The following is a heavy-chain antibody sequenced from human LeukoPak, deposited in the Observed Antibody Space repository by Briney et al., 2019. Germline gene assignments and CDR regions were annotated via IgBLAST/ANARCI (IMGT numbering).Heavy chain of an antibody. D-gene: IGHD4-17*01. CDR3: ARDRRDYGDPHGAFDI. CDR1: GYTFTSYG. V-gene: IGHV1-18*04. Sequence: GASVKVSCKASGYTFTSYGISWVRQAPGQGLEWMGWISAYNGNTNYAQKLQGRVTMTTDTSTSTAYMELRSLRSDDTAVYYCARDRRDYGDPHGAFDIWGQGTMVTVSS. CDR2: ISAYNGNT. J-gene: IGHJ3*02.